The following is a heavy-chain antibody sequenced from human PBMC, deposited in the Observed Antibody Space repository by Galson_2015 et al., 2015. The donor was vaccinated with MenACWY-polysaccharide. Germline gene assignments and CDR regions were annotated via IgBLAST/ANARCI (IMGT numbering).Heavy chain of an antibody. CDR1: GFTFSSYD. D-gene: IGHD5-12*01. CDR3: AHSGYSGYDPFGY. Sequence: SLRLSCAASGFTFSSYDMNWVRQAPGKGLEWVSYISTSGSTTLYAGSVKGRFTISRDNAKNSLYLQMNSLRVEDTAVYYCAHSGYSGYDPFGYWGQGTLVTVSS. V-gene: IGHV3-48*03. J-gene: IGHJ4*02. CDR2: ISTSGSTT.